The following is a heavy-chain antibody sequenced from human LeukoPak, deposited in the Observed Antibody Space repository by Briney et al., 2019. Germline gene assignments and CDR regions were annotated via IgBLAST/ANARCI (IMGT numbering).Heavy chain of an antibody. Sequence: ASVTVSCKASGYTFTSYGISWVRQAPGQGLEWMGWISAYNGNTNYAQKLQGRVTMTTDTSTSTAYMELRSLRSDDTAVYYCARALIVVVPAAHDYWGQGTLVTVSS. J-gene: IGHJ4*02. V-gene: IGHV1-18*01. D-gene: IGHD2-2*01. CDR1: GYTFTSYG. CDR2: ISAYNGNT. CDR3: ARALIVVVPAAHDY.